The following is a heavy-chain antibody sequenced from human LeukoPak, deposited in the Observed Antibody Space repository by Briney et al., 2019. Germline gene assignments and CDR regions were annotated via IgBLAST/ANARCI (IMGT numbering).Heavy chain of an antibody. CDR3: ARFGGWSLAAFDI. CDR2: LYSGGST. CDR1: GFTVSSNY. Sequence: GGSLRLSCAASGFTVSSNYMSWVRQAPGKGLEWVSVLYSGGSTYYADSVKGRFTISRDNSKNTLYLQMNSLRAEDTAVYYCARFGGWSLAAFDIWGQGTMVTVSS. D-gene: IGHD6-19*01. J-gene: IGHJ3*02. V-gene: IGHV3-53*01.